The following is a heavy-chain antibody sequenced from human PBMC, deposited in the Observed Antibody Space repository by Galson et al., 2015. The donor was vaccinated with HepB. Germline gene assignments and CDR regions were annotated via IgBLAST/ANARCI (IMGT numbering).Heavy chain of an antibody. J-gene: IGHJ6*02. CDR2: ISSSSSYA. Sequence: SLRLSCAASGFTFSDYYMSWIRQAPGKGLEWVSYISSSSSYANYADSVKGRFTISRDNAKNSLYLQMNSLRAEDTAVYYCARDRVVPAAMDLYYYYGMDVWGQGTTVTVSS. V-gene: IGHV3-11*06. CDR1: GFTFSDYY. D-gene: IGHD2-2*01. CDR3: ARDRVVPAAMDLYYYYGMDV.